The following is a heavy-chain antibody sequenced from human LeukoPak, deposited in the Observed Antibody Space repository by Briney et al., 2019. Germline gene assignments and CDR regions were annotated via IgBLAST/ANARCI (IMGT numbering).Heavy chain of an antibody. CDR1: GYTFTSYG. CDR3: ARTKPRGWDIAVADDFDY. Sequence: ASVKVSCKASGYTFTSYGISWVRQAPGQGLEWMGWISAYNGNTNYAQKPQGRVTMTTDTSTSTAYMELRSLRSDDTAVYYCARTKPRGWDIAVADDFDYWGQGTLVTVSS. CDR2: ISAYNGNT. J-gene: IGHJ4*02. D-gene: IGHD6-19*01. V-gene: IGHV1-18*04.